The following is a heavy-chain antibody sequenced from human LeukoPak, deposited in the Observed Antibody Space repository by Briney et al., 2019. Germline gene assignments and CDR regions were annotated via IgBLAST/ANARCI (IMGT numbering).Heavy chain of an antibody. J-gene: IGHJ4*02. CDR3: ARDPSGYFNY. V-gene: IGHV4-61*01. Sequence: ASETLSLTCNVSGGSVSSGSYYWSWIRQPPGEGLEWIGYVYNSGSTNYNAALKSRVTISADTSKNQFSLKLGSVTTADTAKYYCARDPSGYFNYWGQGILVTVSS. CDR1: GGSVSSGSYY. CDR2: VYNSGST. D-gene: IGHD3-22*01.